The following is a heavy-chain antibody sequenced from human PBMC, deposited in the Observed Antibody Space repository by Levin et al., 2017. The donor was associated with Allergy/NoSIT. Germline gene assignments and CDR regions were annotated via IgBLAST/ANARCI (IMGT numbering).Heavy chain of an antibody. V-gene: IGHV4-39*01. Sequence: SETLSLTCTVSGGSISSSSYYWGWIRQPPGKGLEWIGSIYYSGSTYYNPSLKSRVTISVDTSKNQFSLKLSSVTAADTAVYYCASLTPDRYYYYYGMDVWGQGTTVTVSS. CDR3: ASLTPDRYYYYYGMDV. J-gene: IGHJ6*02. D-gene: IGHD3-22*01. CDR2: IYYSGST. CDR1: GGSISSSSYY.